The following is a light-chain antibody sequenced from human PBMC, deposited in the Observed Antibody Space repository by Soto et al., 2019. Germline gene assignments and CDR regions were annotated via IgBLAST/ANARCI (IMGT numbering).Light chain of an antibody. CDR3: QQYGNSPQT. Sequence: EIVLTQSPGNLSLSPGDRATLSCRASQSVSSNFLAWYQQKPGQAPRLLIYAASSRATGIPDRFSGSGSGTDFTLTISRLEPEDFAVYYCQQYGNSPQTFGQGTKVDIK. CDR2: AAS. V-gene: IGKV3-20*01. J-gene: IGKJ1*01. CDR1: QSVSSNF.